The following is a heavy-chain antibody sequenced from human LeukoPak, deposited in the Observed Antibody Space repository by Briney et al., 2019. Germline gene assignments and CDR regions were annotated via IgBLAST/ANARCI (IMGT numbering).Heavy chain of an antibody. V-gene: IGHV1-18*01. J-gene: IGHJ4*02. CDR1: GYTFTSYG. D-gene: IGHD4-17*01. Sequence: ASVKVSCKASGYTFTSYGIGWVRQAPGQGLEWMGWISAYNGNTNYAQKLQGRVTMTTDTSTSTAYMELRSLRSDDTAVYYCARSRTLTTVTTLGYWGQGTLVTVSS. CDR3: ARSRTLTTVTTLGY. CDR2: ISAYNGNT.